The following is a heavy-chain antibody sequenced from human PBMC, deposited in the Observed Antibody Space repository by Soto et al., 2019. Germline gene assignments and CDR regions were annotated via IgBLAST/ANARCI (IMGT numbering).Heavy chain of an antibody. CDR3: ASLGRQG. V-gene: IGHV3-7*01. CDR1: VFSFRDSC. Sequence: QAWLCXRLSGASCVFSFRDSCMDWFRQAPGKGPEWVANIKEDGSDKNYVDSVKGRFTISRDNAKNSPYLQMNSLRAEDTAVYYCASLGRQGWGQRTTV. D-gene: IGHD1-26*01. CDR2: IKEDGSDK. J-gene: IGHJ6*01.